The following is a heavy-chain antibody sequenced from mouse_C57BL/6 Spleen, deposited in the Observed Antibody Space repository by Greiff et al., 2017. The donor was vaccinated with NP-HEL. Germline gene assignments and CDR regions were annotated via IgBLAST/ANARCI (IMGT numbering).Heavy chain of an antibody. Sequence: EVQLQQSGPELVKPGASVKMSCKASGYTFTDYNMHWVKQSHGKSLEWIGYINPNNGGTSYNQKFKGKATLTVNKSSSTAYMELRSLTSEDSAVYYCARWEYGSSHPPYAMDYWGQGTSVTVSS. D-gene: IGHD1-1*01. J-gene: IGHJ4*01. CDR2: INPNNGGT. CDR3: ARWEYGSSHPPYAMDY. CDR1: GYTFTDYN. V-gene: IGHV1-22*01.